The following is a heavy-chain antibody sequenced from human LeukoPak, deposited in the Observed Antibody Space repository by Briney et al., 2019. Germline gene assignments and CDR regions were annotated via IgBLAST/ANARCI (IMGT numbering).Heavy chain of an antibody. J-gene: IGHJ6*03. CDR2: IKSKTDGGTT. CDR1: GFTFSSYW. Sequence: GGSLRLSCAASGFTFSSYWMHWVRQAPGKGLEWVGRIKSKTDGGTTDYAAPVKGRFTISRDDSKNTLYLQMNSLRAEDTAVYYRARDGVAAEGYYYYYMDVWGKGTTVTVSS. V-gene: IGHV3-15*01. D-gene: IGHD6-13*01. CDR3: ARDGVAAEGYYYYYMDV.